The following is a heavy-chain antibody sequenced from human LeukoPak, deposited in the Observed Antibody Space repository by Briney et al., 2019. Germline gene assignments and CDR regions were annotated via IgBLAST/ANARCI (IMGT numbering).Heavy chain of an antibody. V-gene: IGHV3-23*01. CDR1: GFTVSSNY. CDR3: AKGLDPLDY. J-gene: IGHJ4*02. Sequence: GGSLRLSCAASGFTVSSNYMSWVRQAPGKGLEWVSAISGSGGSTYYADSVKGRFTISRDNSKNTLYLQMNSLRAEDTAVYYCAKGLDPLDYWGQGTLVTVSS. CDR2: ISGSGGST.